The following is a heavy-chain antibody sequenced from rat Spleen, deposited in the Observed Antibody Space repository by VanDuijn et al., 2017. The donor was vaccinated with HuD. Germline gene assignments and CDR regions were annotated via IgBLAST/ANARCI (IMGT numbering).Heavy chain of an antibody. V-gene: IGHV5-22*01. CDR2: ISYEGSST. J-gene: IGHJ3*01. Sequence: EVQLVESGGGLVQPGRSMKLSCAASGFTFSDYYMAWVRQAPKKGLEWVASISYEGSSTYYGDSVKGRFTISRDNAKSTLYLQMNSLRSEDTATYYCARFYYYDGYEGFAYWGQGTLVTVSS. CDR1: GFTFSDYY. CDR3: ARFYYYDGYEGFAY. D-gene: IGHD1-12*03.